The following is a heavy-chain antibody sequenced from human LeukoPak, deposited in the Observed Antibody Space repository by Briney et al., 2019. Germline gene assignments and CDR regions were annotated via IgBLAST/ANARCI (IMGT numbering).Heavy chain of an antibody. J-gene: IGHJ4*02. D-gene: IGHD2-8*01. CDR2: INPNSGGT. V-gene: IGHV1-2*02. CDR3: ASGYCTNGVCYTGAY. Sequence: ASVKVSCKASGYTFTGYYMHWVRQAPGQGLEWMGWINPNSGGTNYAQKFQGRVTMTRDTSISTAYMELSRRRSDDTAVYYCASGYCTNGVCYTGAYWGQGTLVTVSS. CDR1: GYTFTGYY.